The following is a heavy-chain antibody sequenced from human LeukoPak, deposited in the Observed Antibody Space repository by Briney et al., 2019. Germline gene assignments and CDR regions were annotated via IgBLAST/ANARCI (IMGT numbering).Heavy chain of an antibody. CDR3: ARGRVSSSTWYSTYYYYFYMDV. J-gene: IGHJ6*03. CDR2: ISGSGGST. V-gene: IGHV3-23*01. Sequence: GGSLRLSCAASGFTFSSYAMSWVRQAPGKGLEWVSGISGSGGSTYYADSVKGRFTISRDNSKNTLYLQMKSLRAEDTAVYFCARGRVSSSTWYSTYYYYFYMDVWGKGTTVTVSS. D-gene: IGHD4-11*01. CDR1: GFTFSSYA.